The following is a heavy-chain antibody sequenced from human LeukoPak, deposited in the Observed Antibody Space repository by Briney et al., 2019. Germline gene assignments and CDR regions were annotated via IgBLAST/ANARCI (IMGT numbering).Heavy chain of an antibody. J-gene: IGHJ4*02. V-gene: IGHV3-48*04. Sequence: GGSLRLSCAASGFTFSSYGMSWVRQAPGKGLEWVSYISSSGSTIYYADSVKGRFTISRDNAKNSLYLQMNSLRAEDTAVYYCASTKTKNTVTTGVFDYWGQGTLVTVSS. D-gene: IGHD4-17*01. CDR1: GFTFSSYG. CDR2: ISSSGSTI. CDR3: ASTKTKNTVTTGVFDY.